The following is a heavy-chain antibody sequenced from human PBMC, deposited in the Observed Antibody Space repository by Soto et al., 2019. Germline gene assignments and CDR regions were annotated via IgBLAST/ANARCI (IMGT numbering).Heavy chain of an antibody. CDR2: ISSNGGST. V-gene: IGHV3-64D*06. CDR1: GFTFSSYA. J-gene: IGHJ4*02. D-gene: IGHD6-13*01. Sequence: GGSLRLSCSASGFTFSSYAMHWVRQAPGKGLEYVSAISSNGGSTYYADSVKGRFTISRDNSKNTLYLQMSSLRAEDTAVYYCVNDRTEAAAGTAPLDYWGQGTLVTVSS. CDR3: VNDRTEAAAGTAPLDY.